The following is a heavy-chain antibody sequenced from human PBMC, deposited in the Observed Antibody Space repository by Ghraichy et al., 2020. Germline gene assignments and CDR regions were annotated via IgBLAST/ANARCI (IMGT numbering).Heavy chain of an antibody. V-gene: IGHV3-74*01. Sequence: ETLSLTCAASGFTFSSYWMHWVRQAPGKGLVWVARIKGDGISTNYADSVKGRLTISRDNAKNTLYLQMNSLRAEDTAVYYCARDGDNWNFDYWGQGALVTVSS. CDR2: IKGDGIST. J-gene: IGHJ4*02. D-gene: IGHD1-20*01. CDR1: GFTFSSYW. CDR3: ARDGDNWNFDY.